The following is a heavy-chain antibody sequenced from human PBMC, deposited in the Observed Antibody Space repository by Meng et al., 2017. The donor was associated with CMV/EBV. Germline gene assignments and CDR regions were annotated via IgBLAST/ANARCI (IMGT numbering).Heavy chain of an antibody. CDR3: AKVGRDCSSSSCYTGYYGMDV. CDR2: ITWNSGSI. J-gene: IGHJ6*02. D-gene: IGHD2-2*02. Sequence: SLKISCVASGFSFDDYAMHWVRHAPGKGLEWVSGITWNSGSIDYADSVKGRFTISRDNANDSLYLQMNSLRAEDTALYYCAKVGRDCSSSSCYTGYYGMDVWGQGTTVTVSS. CDR1: GFSFDDYA. V-gene: IGHV3-9*01.